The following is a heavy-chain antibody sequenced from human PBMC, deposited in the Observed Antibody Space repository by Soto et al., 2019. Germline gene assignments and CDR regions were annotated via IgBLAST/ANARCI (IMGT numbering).Heavy chain of an antibody. J-gene: IGHJ6*02. D-gene: IGHD2-15*01. CDR3: ARVSPYCSGGGCHNYYYYGMDV. CDR2: IWYDGSNK. CDR1: GFTFSSYG. Sequence: GGSLRLSCAASGFTFSSYGMHWVRQAPGKGLEWVAVIWYDGSNKYYADSVKGRFTISRDNSKNTLYLQMNSLRAEDTAVYYCARVSPYCSGGGCHNYYYYGMDVWGQGTTVTVSS. V-gene: IGHV3-33*01.